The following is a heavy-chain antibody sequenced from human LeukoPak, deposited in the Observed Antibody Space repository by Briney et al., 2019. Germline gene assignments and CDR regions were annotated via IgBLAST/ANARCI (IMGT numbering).Heavy chain of an antibody. CDR3: ARGVVVAATRNHNFDY. V-gene: IGHV4-34*01. Sequence: PSETLSLTCAVYGGSFSVYYWSWIRQPPGKGLEWIGEINHSGSTNYNPSLKSRVTISVDTSKSQFSLKLSSVTAADTAVYYCARGVVVAATRNHNFDYWGQGTLVTVSS. D-gene: IGHD2-15*01. CDR1: GGSFSVYY. J-gene: IGHJ4*02. CDR2: INHSGST.